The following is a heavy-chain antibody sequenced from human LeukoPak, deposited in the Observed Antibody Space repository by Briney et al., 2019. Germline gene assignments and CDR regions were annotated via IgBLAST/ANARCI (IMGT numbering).Heavy chain of an antibody. D-gene: IGHD3-22*01. Sequence: SETLSLTCTVSGGSIGSSTYYWGWIRQPPGKGLGWIGSIHYSGSTYYNPSLKSRVTISVDTSKNQFSLKLSSVTAADTAVYYCARSPSGYYLGRFDPWGQGTLVTVSS. CDR2: IHYSGST. J-gene: IGHJ5*02. CDR1: GGSIGSSTYY. V-gene: IGHV4-39*07. CDR3: ARSPSGYYLGRFDP.